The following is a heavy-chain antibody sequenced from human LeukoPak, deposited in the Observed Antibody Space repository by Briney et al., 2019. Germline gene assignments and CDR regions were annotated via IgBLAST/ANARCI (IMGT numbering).Heavy chain of an antibody. CDR2: ISGSGGST. Sequence: GGSLRLSCAASGFTFSSYAMSWVRQAPGKGLEWVSAISGSGGSTYYADSVKGRFTISRDNSKNTLYLQMNSLRAEDTAVYYCAKLRGYCSSTSCYIGFFDYWGQGTLVTVSS. J-gene: IGHJ4*02. CDR3: AKLRGYCSSTSCYIGFFDY. V-gene: IGHV3-23*01. D-gene: IGHD2-2*02. CDR1: GFTFSSYA.